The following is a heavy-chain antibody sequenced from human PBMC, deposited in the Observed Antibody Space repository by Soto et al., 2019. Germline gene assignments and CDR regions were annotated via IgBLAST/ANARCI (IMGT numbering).Heavy chain of an antibody. J-gene: IGHJ4*02. D-gene: IGHD5-18*01. Sequence: GGSLRLSCAASGFTFSSYWMHWVRQAPGKGLVWVSRINSDGSSTSYADSVKGRFTISRDNSKNTLYVQMNSLRGEDTAVYYCAKDGPSSDSYGFGYFDHWGQGTLVTVSS. CDR1: GFTFSSYW. V-gene: IGHV3-74*01. CDR2: INSDGSST. CDR3: AKDGPSSDSYGFGYFDH.